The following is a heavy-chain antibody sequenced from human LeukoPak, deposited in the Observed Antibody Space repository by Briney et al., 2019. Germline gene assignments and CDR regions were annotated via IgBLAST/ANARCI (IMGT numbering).Heavy chain of an antibody. J-gene: IGHJ6*02. D-gene: IGHD3-22*01. CDR2: IYYSGST. V-gene: IGHV4-59*08. CDR3: ARHHSSGYQRGYYYGMDV. CDR1: GGSFSGYY. Sequence: SETLSLTCAVYGGSFSGYYWSWIRRPPGKGLEWIGYIYYSGSTNYNPSLKSRVTISVDTSKNQFSLKLSSVTAADTAVYYCARHHSSGYQRGYYYGMDVWGQGTTVTVSS.